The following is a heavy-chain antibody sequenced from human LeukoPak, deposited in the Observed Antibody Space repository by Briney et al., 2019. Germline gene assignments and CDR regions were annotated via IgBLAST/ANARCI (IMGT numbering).Heavy chain of an antibody. J-gene: IGHJ5*02. D-gene: IGHD2-15*01. CDR1: GYSISSGYY. CDR3: ARVVVVVAATINWFDP. V-gene: IGHV4-38-2*02. CDR2: IYHSGST. Sequence: SETLSLTCTVSGYSISSGYYWGWIRQPPGKGLEWIGSIYHSGSTHYNPSLKSRVTISVDTSKNQFSLKLSSVTAADTAVYYCARVVVVVAATINWFDPWGQGTLVTVSS.